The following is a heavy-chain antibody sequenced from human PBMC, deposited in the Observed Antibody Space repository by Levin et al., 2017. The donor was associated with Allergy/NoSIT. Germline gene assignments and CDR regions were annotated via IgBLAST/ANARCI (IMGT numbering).Heavy chain of an antibody. CDR1: GYRFTSYW. CDR3: GRVLHNGDSTGAFDI. CDR2: INPGDFDT. Sequence: GESLKISCKGSGYRFTSYWIGWVRQMPGKGLEWMGIINPGDFDTRYSPSFQGQVTISADKSISTAYLQWSSLKASDTAMYYCGRVLHNGDSTGAFDIWGQGTMVSVSS. V-gene: IGHV5-51*01. J-gene: IGHJ3*02. D-gene: IGHD2-21*02.